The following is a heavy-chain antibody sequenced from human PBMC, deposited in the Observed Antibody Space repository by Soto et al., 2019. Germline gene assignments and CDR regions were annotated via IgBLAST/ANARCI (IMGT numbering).Heavy chain of an antibody. J-gene: IGHJ6*03. CDR3: ARAYYDFYYYMDV. Sequence: QVQLXXSGPGLVKPXXXXSLTXAVXSGSISSSNWWSWVRQPPGKGLEWIGEIYHSGSTNYNPSLKSRVTISVDKSKNQFSLKLSSVTAADTAVYYCARAYYDFYYYMDVWGKGTTVTVSS. V-gene: IGHV4-4*02. CDR2: IYHSGST. CDR1: SGSISSSNW.